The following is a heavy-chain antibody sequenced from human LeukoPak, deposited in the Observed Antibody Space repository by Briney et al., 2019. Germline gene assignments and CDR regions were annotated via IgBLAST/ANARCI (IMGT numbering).Heavy chain of an antibody. Sequence: GGSLRLSCAASGFTFSSYSMNWVRQAPGKGLEWVSSISSSSSYIYYADSVKGRFTISRDNAKNSLYLQMNSLRAEDTAVYYCATIPGSGWLYYFDYWGQGTLVTVSS. CDR1: GFTFSSYS. D-gene: IGHD6-19*01. J-gene: IGHJ4*02. CDR3: ATIPGSGWLYYFDY. V-gene: IGHV3-21*01. CDR2: ISSSSSYI.